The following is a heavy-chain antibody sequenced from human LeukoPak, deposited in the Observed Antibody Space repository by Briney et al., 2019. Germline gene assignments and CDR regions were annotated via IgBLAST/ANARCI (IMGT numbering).Heavy chain of an antibody. CDR3: AIGGSYSFVY. CDR2: TYYRSKWYD. CDR1: GVSFSSNSAA. Sequence: SRTLSLTCAISGVSFSSNSAAWNWIRQSPSRGLEWLGRTYYRSKWYDDYAVSVIGRITINPDTSKNQFSLQLNSVTPEDTAVYYWAIGGSYSFVYWGQGTLVTVSS. J-gene: IGHJ4*02. V-gene: IGHV6-1*01. D-gene: IGHD1-26*01.